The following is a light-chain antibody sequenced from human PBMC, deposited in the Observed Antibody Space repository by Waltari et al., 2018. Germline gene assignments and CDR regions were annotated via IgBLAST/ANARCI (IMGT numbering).Light chain of an antibody. J-gene: IGKJ1*01. CDR2: CVS. Sequence: DIQMTQSPSSLSASVGDRVTITCRASQDIGSDLGWYQQKSGKAPKRLIYCVSSLHSGVPSRFSGSASGTEFTLTISSLQPEDFATYYCLQHKTFPRTFGQGTKV. CDR1: QDIGSD. V-gene: IGKV1-17*01. CDR3: LQHKTFPRT.